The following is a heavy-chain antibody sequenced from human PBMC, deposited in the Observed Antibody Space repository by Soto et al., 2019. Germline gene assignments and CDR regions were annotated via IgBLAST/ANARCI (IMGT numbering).Heavy chain of an antibody. CDR3: ALWREGSADYFVY. V-gene: IGHV3-23*01. CDR2: ISGSGDRE. D-gene: IGHD6-25*01. Sequence: VQLLESGGDLVQPGGSLILSCAASGFTFSDYAMTWARQTPGKGLEWVSSISGSGDREYYADSVKGRSTVSRDNYKDTVYLQLKSLRAEDTAKYYCALWREGSADYFVYWGRGTLVTVSS. J-gene: IGHJ4*02. CDR1: GFTFSDYA.